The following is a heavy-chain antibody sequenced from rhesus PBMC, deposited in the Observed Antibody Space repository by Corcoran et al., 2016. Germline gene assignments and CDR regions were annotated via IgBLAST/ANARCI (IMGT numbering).Heavy chain of an antibody. CDR1: GASISSYW. V-gene: IGHV4-80*01. D-gene: IGHD2-2*01. CDR2: INGNSGST. CDR3: ARDPLATYYGLDS. J-gene: IGHJ6*01. Sequence: QVQLQESGPGLVKPSETLSLTCAVSGASISSYWWSWIRSPPGKGLEGSGGINGNSGSTNYNPSLRRRVTISKDASKNQFSLKLSSVTAADTAVYYCARDPLATYYGLDSWGQGVVVTVSS.